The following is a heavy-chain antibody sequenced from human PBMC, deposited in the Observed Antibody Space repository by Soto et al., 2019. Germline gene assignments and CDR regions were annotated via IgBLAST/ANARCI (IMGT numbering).Heavy chain of an antibody. CDR3: AKTYTSYGDYVNPFDY. Sequence: GSLRLSCAVSGFTFSSSDMSWVRQAPGKGLEWVAGISYNGVHTYTYYTDSVKGRFTISRDTSKNTLYLQMNSLRAEDTAVYYCAKTYTSYGDYVNPFDYWGQGTLVTVSS. V-gene: IGHV3-23*01. J-gene: IGHJ4*02. D-gene: IGHD4-17*01. CDR2: ISYNGVHT. CDR1: GFTFSSSD.